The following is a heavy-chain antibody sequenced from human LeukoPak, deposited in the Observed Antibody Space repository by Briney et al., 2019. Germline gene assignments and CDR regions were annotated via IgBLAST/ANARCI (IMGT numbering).Heavy chain of an antibody. V-gene: IGHV3-48*01. CDR2: ITSGSSTT. D-gene: IGHD2-15*01. Sequence: GGSLRLSCAVSGLTFTKYSMNWVRQAPGKGLEWVSYITSGSSTTYYAHSVEGRFTISRDNAKNSLYLQMNSLRGDDTAVYYCVQSTGANSLGFWGQGTLVTVSS. J-gene: IGHJ4*02. CDR1: GLTFTKYS. CDR3: VQSTGANSLGF.